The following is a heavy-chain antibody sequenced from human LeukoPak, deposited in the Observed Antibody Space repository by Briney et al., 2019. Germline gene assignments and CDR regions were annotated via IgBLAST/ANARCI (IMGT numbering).Heavy chain of an antibody. J-gene: IGHJ4*02. Sequence: ASVKVSCKASGYTFTSYGISWARQAPGQGLEWMGWISAYNGNTNYAQRLQGRVTMTTDTSTSTAYMELRSLRSDDTAVYYCARGGRTGSYYGYFDYWGQGTLVTVSS. D-gene: IGHD1-26*01. CDR3: ARGGRTGSYYGYFDY. CDR1: GYTFTSYG. V-gene: IGHV1-18*01. CDR2: ISAYNGNT.